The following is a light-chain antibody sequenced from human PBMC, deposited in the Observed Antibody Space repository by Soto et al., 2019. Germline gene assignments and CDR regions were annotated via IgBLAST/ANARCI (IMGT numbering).Light chain of an antibody. CDR3: QQYNNWPLMYT. CDR1: QSVSSN. J-gene: IGKJ2*01. Sequence: EIVMTQSPATLSVSPGERATLSYSASQSVSSNLAWYQQKPGQAPRLLIYGASTRATGIPARFSGSGSGTEFTLTISSLQSEDFAVYYCQQYNNWPLMYTFGQGTKLEIK. CDR2: GAS. V-gene: IGKV3-15*01.